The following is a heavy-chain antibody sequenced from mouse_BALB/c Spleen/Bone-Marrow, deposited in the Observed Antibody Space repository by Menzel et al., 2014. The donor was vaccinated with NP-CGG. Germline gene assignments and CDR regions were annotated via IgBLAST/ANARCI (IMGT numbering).Heavy chain of an antibody. J-gene: IGHJ2*01. V-gene: IGHV2-2*02. CDR1: GFSLTSYG. CDR2: IWSGGST. D-gene: IGHD1-1*01. CDR3: ARNKDTTVGDY. Sequence: VKLVESGPGLVQPSQSLSITCTVSGFSLTSYGLHWVRQSPGKGLEWLGVIWSGGSTDYNAAFISRLSISKDNSKSXFFFKMNSLQANDTAIYYCARNKDTTVGDYWGQGTTLTVSS.